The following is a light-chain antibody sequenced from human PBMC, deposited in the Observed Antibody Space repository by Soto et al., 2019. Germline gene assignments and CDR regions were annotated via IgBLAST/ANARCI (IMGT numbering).Light chain of an antibody. V-gene: IGKV1-33*01. CDR1: QDISNY. J-gene: IGKJ2*01. CDR2: DAS. CDR3: QQYDNLPGT. Sequence: DIHMTQSPSSLSASVGDRVTITCQASQDISNYLNWYQQKPGKAPKLLIYDASNLETGVPSRFSGSGSGTDFTFTISSLQPEDIATYYCQQYDNLPGTFGQGTKVDIK.